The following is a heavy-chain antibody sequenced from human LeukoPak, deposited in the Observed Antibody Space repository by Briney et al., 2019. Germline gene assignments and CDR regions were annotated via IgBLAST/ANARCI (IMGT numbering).Heavy chain of an antibody. CDR3: ARDAAAGLYYYCGMDV. CDR2: INSDGSST. CDR1: GFTFSSYW. D-gene: IGHD6-13*01. Sequence: GGSLRLSCAASGFTFSSYWMHWVRQAPGKGLVWVSRINSDGSSTNYADSVKGRFTISRDNAKNTLYLQMNSLRAEDTAVYYCARDAAAGLYYYCGMDVWGQGTTVTVSS. J-gene: IGHJ6*02. V-gene: IGHV3-74*01.